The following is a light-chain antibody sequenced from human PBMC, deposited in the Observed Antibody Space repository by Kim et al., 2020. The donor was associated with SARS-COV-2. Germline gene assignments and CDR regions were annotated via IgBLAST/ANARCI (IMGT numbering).Light chain of an antibody. V-gene: IGLV2-14*03. CDR3: SSYTTSLTRV. Sequence: QSALTQPASVSGSPGQSITISCTGTSSDIGGYNYVSWYQQHPGKAPKLIIYDVTYRPSGVSSRFSGSKSYNTASLTIFGLQLEDEADYYCSSYTTSLTRVFGTGTQLTVL. J-gene: IGLJ1*01. CDR2: DVT. CDR1: SSDIGGYNY.